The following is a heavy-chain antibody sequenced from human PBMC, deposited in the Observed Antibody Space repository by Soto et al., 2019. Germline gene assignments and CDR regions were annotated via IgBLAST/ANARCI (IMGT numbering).Heavy chain of an antibody. CDR2: ISGSGGST. CDR1: GFTFSSYA. D-gene: IGHD5-18*01. V-gene: IGHV3-23*01. Sequence: HPGGSLRLSCAASGFTFSSYAMSWVRQAPGKGLEWVSAISGSGGSTYYADSVKGRFTISRDNSKNTLYLQMNSLRAEDTAVYYCAQRGYSLYGFDYWGQGTLVTVSS. CDR3: AQRGYSLYGFDY. J-gene: IGHJ4*02.